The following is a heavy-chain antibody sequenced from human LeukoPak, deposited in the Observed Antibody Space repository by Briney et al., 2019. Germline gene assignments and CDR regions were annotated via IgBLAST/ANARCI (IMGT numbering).Heavy chain of an antibody. V-gene: IGHV1-69*13. CDR3: AGTAMATPYYFDY. Sequence: ASVKVSCKASGGTFSSYAISWVRQAPGQGLEWMGGIIPIFGTANYAQKFQGRVTITADESTSTAYMELSSLRSEDTAVYYCAGTAMATPYYFDYWGQGTLVTVSS. J-gene: IGHJ4*02. CDR2: IIPIFGTA. D-gene: IGHD5-18*01. CDR1: GGTFSSYA.